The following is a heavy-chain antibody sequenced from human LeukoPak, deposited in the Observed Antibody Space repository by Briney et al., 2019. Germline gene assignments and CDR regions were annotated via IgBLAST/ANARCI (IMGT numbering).Heavy chain of an antibody. CDR2: IYSGGST. J-gene: IGHJ4*02. CDR3: ARDKGYCTNGVCYPRAFDY. V-gene: IGHV3-66*01. Sequence: GGSLRLSCAASGFTFSNAWMGWVRQAPGRGLEWVSVIYSGGSTYYADSVKGRFTISRDNSKNTLYLQMNSLRAEDTAVYYCARDKGYCTNGVCYPRAFDYWGQGTLVTVSS. D-gene: IGHD2-8*01. CDR1: GFTFSNAW.